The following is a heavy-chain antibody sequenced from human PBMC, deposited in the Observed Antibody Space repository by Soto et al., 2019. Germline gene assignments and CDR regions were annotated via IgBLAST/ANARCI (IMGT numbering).Heavy chain of an antibody. CDR2: IYYSGST. CDR1: GGSISSGDYY. Sequence: SEDLSLTCTFSGGSISSGDYYWTWIRQPPGKGLEWIGYIYYSGSTYYNPSLKSRVTISVDTSKNQFSLKLSSVTAADTAVYYCARQGYSYGLYYFDYWGQGTLVTVSS. V-gene: IGHV4-30-4*01. CDR3: ARQGYSYGLYYFDY. J-gene: IGHJ4*02. D-gene: IGHD5-18*01.